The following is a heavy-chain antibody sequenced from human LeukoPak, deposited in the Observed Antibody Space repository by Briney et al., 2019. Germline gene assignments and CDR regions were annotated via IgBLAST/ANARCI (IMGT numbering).Heavy chain of an antibody. CDR1: GYTFTSYY. CDR2: INPSGGST. D-gene: IGHD6-13*01. V-gene: IGHV1-46*01. J-gene: IGHJ5*02. CDR3: ARDLYSSSWPLLTSFDP. Sequence: APVKVSCKASGYTFTSYYMHWVRQAPGQGLEWMGIINPSGGSTSYAQKFQGRVTMTRDTSTSTVYMELSSLRSEDTAVYYCARDLYSSSWPLLTSFDPWGQGTLVTVSS.